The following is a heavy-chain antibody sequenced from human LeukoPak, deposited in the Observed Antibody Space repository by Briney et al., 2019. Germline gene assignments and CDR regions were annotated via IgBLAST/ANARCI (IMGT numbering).Heavy chain of an antibody. D-gene: IGHD2-15*01. Sequence: GGSLRRYCAASGFTFSSYAMSWVRQAPGKGLDWVSAISGSGGSTYYADSVKGRFTISRDNSKNTLYLQMNSLRAEDTAVYYCAKRVAAHFDYWGQGTLVTVSS. CDR3: AKRVAAHFDY. CDR2: ISGSGGST. J-gene: IGHJ4*02. CDR1: GFTFSSYA. V-gene: IGHV3-23*01.